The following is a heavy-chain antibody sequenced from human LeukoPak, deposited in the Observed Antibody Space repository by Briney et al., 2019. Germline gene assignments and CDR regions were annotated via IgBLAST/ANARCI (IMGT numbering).Heavy chain of an antibody. V-gene: IGHV4-38-2*02. D-gene: IGHD6-19*01. J-gene: IGHJ4*02. CDR2: IYHSGNT. Sequence: SETLSLTCTVSGYSISSGYYWGWIRQPPGKGLEWIASIYHSGNTYYNPSLKSRVTISVDTSKDQFSLKVNSVTAADTAVYYCAKGTSSGWYYFDYWGQGTLVTVSS. CDR1: GYSISSGYY. CDR3: AKGTSSGWYYFDY.